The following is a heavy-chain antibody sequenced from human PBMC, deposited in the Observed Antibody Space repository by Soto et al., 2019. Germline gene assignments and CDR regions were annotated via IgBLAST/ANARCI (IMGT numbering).Heavy chain of an antibody. CDR2: INPRGGST. J-gene: IGHJ4*02. Sequence: QVQLVQSGAEVKKPGASVKVSCKASGYTFTRYYIHWVRQAPGQGLKWMGIINPRGGSTTYAQKFQGRVTLTSDTSTSTAYMELSRLRSEDTAVYFCARDSIVARYYFDYWGQGTPVTVSS. V-gene: IGHV1-46*01. D-gene: IGHD6-6*01. CDR3: ARDSIVARYYFDY. CDR1: GYTFTRYY.